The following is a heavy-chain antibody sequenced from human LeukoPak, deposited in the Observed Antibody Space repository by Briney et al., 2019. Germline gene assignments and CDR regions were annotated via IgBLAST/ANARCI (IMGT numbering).Heavy chain of an antibody. CDR1: GFTFSSYA. V-gene: IGHV3-23*01. J-gene: IGHJ6*02. D-gene: IGHD2-2*01. CDR3: ARVRLQHIVVVPAAKNYYYYGMDV. Sequence: GGSLRLSCAASGFTFSSYAMSWVRQAPGKGLEWVSAISGSGGSTYYADSVKGRFTISRDNSKNTLYLQMNSLRAEDTAVYYCARVRLQHIVVVPAAKNYYYYGMDVWGQGTTVTVSS. CDR2: ISGSGGST.